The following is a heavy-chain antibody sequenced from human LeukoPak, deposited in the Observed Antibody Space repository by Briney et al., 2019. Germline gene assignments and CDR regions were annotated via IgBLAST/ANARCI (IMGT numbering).Heavy chain of an antibody. J-gene: IGHJ6*03. CDR2: INPNSGGT. D-gene: IGHD4-23*01. Sequence: GASVKVSYKASGYTFTVYYMHWVRRAPGQGLEWMGWINPNSGGTNYAQKFQGRVTMTRDTSISTAYMELSRLRSDDTAVYYCARDLSGGYYYYYMDVWGKGTTVTVSS. CDR3: ARDLSGGYYYYYMDV. CDR1: GYTFTVYY. V-gene: IGHV1-2*02.